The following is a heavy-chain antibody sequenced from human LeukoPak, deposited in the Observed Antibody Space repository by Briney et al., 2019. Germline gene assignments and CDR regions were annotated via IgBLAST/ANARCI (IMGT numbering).Heavy chain of an antibody. CDR1: GYTLTGYY. CDR2: INPNSGGT. D-gene: IGHD5-24*01. J-gene: IGHJ6*03. CDR3: ARDSGDGYNLALYYYYMDV. V-gene: IGHV1-2*02. Sequence: ASVKVSCKASGYTLTGYYMHWVRQAPGQGLEWMGWINPNSGGTNYAQKFQGRVTMTRDTSISTAYMELSRLRSDDTAVYYCARDSGDGYNLALYYYYMDVWGKGTTVTVSS.